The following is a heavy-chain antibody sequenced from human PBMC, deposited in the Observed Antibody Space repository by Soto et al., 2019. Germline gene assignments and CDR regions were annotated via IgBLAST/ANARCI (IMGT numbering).Heavy chain of an antibody. J-gene: IGHJ6*02. CDR1: GFTFTSSS. Sequence: SVKVSCKASGFTFTSSSMQWVRQARGQRLEWIGWIVVGSGNTNYAQKFQERVTITRDMSTSTAYMELSSLRSEDTAVYYCAAEGTVTTGMDVWGQGTTVTVSS. V-gene: IGHV1-58*02. D-gene: IGHD4-17*01. CDR2: IVVGSGNT. CDR3: AAEGTVTTGMDV.